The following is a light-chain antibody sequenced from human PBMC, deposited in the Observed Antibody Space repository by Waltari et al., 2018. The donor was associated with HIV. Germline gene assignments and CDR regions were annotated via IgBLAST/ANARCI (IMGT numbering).Light chain of an antibody. J-gene: IGKJ5*01. CDR1: QSLRRTY. Sequence: TQSPDTLSLSPGEGATLSCRASQSLRRTYLAWYQQKPGQAPRLLIYGASTRATGIPDRFSGRGSGTDFTLTISRLEPEDFAVYYCQQYDNSPVTFGQGTRLEIK. CDR2: GAS. V-gene: IGKV3-20*01. CDR3: QQYDNSPVT.